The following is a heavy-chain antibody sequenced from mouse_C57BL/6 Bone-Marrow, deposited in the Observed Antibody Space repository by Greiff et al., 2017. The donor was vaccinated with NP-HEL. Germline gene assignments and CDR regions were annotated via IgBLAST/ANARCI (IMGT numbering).Heavy chain of an antibody. CDR2: IYPRDGST. CDR3: ASSWTAPWFAY. V-gene: IGHV1-85*01. Sequence: QVQGVESGPELVKPGASVKLSCKASGYTFTSYDINWVKQRPGQGLEWIGWIYPRDGSTKYNEKFKGKATLTVDTSSSTAYMELHSLTSEDSAVYFCASSWTAPWFAYWGQGTLVTVSA. J-gene: IGHJ3*01. CDR1: GYTFTSYD. D-gene: IGHD3-3*01.